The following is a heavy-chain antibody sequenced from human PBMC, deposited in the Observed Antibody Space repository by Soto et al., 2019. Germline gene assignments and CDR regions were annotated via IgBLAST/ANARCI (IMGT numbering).Heavy chain of an antibody. CDR2: ISPGSRYP. CDR1: GFTFGDSY. J-gene: IGHJ5*02. V-gene: IGHV3-11*06. Sequence: GGFLRLSCAGSGFTFGDSYMSWIRQAPGKGLEWLSYISPGSRYPAYADSVKGRFTISRDNARRSLFLQMTSLTAEDTAMYYCVRGGGGGLFDPWGQGTMVTVSS. D-gene: IGHD2-15*01. CDR3: VRGGGGGLFDP.